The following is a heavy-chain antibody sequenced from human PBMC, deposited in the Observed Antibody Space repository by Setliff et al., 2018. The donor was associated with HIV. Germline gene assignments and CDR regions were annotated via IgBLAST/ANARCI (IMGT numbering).Heavy chain of an antibody. D-gene: IGHD3-3*01. CDR2: IYTRGST. V-gene: IGHV4-61*09. J-gene: IGHJ4*02. Sequence: SETLSLTCTVSGGSISSGSYYWSWIRQPAGKGLEWIGHIYTRGSTNYNPSLKSRVTISIDTSKKQFSLRLTSVTAADTAIYYCARGVNFDYWGQGTLVTVSS. CDR3: ARGVNFDY. CDR1: GGSISSGSYY.